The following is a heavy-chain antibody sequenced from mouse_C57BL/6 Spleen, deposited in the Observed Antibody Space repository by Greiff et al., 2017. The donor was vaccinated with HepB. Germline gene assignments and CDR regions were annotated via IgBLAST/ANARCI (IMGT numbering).Heavy chain of an antibody. J-gene: IGHJ2*01. CDR3: ARSTTVVPFDY. CDR1: GYTYTSYW. D-gene: IGHD1-1*01. Sequence: QVQLQQPGAELVKPGASVKLSCKASGYTYTSYWMHWVKQRPGQGLEWIGMIYPNSGSTNYNEKFKSKATLTVDKSSSTAYMQLSSLTSEDSAVYYCARSTTVVPFDYWGQGTTLTVSS. CDR2: IYPNSGST. V-gene: IGHV1-64*01.